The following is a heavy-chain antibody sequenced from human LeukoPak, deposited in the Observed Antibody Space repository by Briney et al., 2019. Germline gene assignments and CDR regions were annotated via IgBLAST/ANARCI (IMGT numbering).Heavy chain of an antibody. CDR3: ASGWNWNDKFDY. V-gene: IGHV4-39*07. J-gene: IGHJ4*02. CDR1: GGSISSSSFY. CDR2: IHYSGTT. Sequence: SETLSLTCTVSGGSISSSSFYWGWIRQPPGKGLEWIGNIHYSGTTYYNPSLKSRVTISVDTSKNQFSLKLSSVTAADTAVYYCASGWNWNDKFDYWGQGTLVTVSS. D-gene: IGHD1-1*01.